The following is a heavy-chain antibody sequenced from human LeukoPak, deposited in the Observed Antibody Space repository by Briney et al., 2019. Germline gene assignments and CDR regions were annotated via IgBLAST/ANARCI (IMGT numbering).Heavy chain of an antibody. CDR1: GGSISSSNW. D-gene: IGHD3-22*01. CDR2: IYHSGST. Sequence: SGTLSLTCAVSGGSISSSNWWSWVRQPPGKGLEWIGEIYHSGSTNYNPSLKSRVTISVDTSKNQFSLKLSSVTAADTAVYYCARHSYDSSGYLTHDAFDIWGQGTMVTVSS. V-gene: IGHV4-4*02. CDR3: ARHSYDSSGYLTHDAFDI. J-gene: IGHJ3*02.